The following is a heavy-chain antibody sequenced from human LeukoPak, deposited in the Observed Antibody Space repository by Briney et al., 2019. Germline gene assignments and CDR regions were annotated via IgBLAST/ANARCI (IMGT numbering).Heavy chain of an antibody. CDR3: ARGTLKAAATDFDY. J-gene: IGHJ4*02. CDR1: GFTFDDYG. CDR2: INWNGGST. V-gene: IGHV3-20*04. D-gene: IGHD6-13*01. Sequence: GGALRLSCAASGFTFDDYGMSWVRQAPGKGLEWVSGINWNGGSTGYADSVKGRFTISRDNAKNSLYLQMNSLRAEDTALYYCARGTLKAAATDFDYWGQGTLVTVSS.